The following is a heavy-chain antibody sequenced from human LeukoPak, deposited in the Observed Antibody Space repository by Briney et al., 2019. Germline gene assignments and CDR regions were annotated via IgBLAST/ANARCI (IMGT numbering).Heavy chain of an antibody. CDR2: IYYSGNT. J-gene: IGHJ4*02. CDR3: ARGSGGRYNKYYFDY. Sequence: SETLSLTCTVSGGSLSSYYWNWIRQPPGKGLEWIGYIYYSGNTNYNPSLKSRVTISVDTSKNQFSLKLSSVTTADTAVYYCARGSGGRYNKYYFDYWGQGTLVTVSS. CDR1: GGSLSSYY. D-gene: IGHD1-1*01. V-gene: IGHV4-59*01.